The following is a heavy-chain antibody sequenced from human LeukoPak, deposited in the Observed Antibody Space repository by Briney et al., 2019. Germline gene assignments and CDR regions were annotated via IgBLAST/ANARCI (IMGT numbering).Heavy chain of an antibody. D-gene: IGHD4-17*01. Sequence: GGSLRLSCTTSGFTFSSYGMHWVRQAPRKGLEWVAVISYDGSNKYYADSVKGRFTISRDNSKNTLYLQMNSLRAEDTAVYYCAKEGDYGDLDYWGQGTLVTVSS. CDR3: AKEGDYGDLDY. V-gene: IGHV3-30*18. CDR2: ISYDGSNK. J-gene: IGHJ4*02. CDR1: GFTFSSYG.